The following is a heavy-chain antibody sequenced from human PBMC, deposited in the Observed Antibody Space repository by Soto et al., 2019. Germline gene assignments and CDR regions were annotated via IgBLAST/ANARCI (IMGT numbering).Heavy chain of an antibody. V-gene: IGHV4-31*03. CDR3: ARDEYCSGGSCRRHDAFDI. CDR2: IYYSGST. J-gene: IGHJ3*02. D-gene: IGHD2-15*01. Sequence: LSLTCTVSGGSISSGGYYWSWIRQHPGKGLEWIGYIYYSGSTYYNPSLKSRVTISADTSKNQFSLKLSAVTAADTAVYYCARDEYCSGGSCRRHDAFDIWRQGTMVT. CDR1: GGSISSGGYY.